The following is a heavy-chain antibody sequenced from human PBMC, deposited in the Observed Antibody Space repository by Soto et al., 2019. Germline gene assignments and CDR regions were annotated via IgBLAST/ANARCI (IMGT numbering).Heavy chain of an antibody. CDR1: GGSICSYY. D-gene: IGHD2-15*01. V-gene: IGHV4-59*01. J-gene: IGHJ5*02. Sequence: TSETLSLTCTVSGGSICSYYWSWIRQPPGKGLEWIGYIYYSGSTNYNPSLKSRVTISVDTSKNQFSLKLSSVTAEDTAVYYCARGLGYCSGGSCYSGTYNWFDPWGQGTLVTVSS. CDR3: ARGLGYCSGGSCYSGTYNWFDP. CDR2: IYYSGST.